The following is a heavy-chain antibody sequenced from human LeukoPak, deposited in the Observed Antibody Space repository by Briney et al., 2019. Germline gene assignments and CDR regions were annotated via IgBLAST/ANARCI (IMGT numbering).Heavy chain of an antibody. CDR1: GYTFTSYG. CDR2: ISAYNGNT. Sequence: ASVKVSCKASGYTFTSYGISWVRQAPGQGLEWMGWISAYNGNTNYAQKLQGRVTMTTDTSTSTAFMELRSLRSDDTAVYYCARDHGGYDFTDLWDYWGQGTLVTVSS. D-gene: IGHD5-12*01. CDR3: ARDHGGYDFTDLWDY. V-gene: IGHV1-18*01. J-gene: IGHJ4*02.